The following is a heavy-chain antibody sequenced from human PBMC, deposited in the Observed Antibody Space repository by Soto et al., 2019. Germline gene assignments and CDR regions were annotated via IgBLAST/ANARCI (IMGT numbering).Heavy chain of an antibody. CDR2: INQDGSER. J-gene: IGHJ6*02. Sequence: EVQLVESGGGLVQPGGSLRLSCAASGFTFSNYWMSWVRQAPGKGLEWVANINQDGSERYYVDSVKGRFTISRDNAKNSLYLQMNSLRAEDTAVYYCARPSSSSYYYGMDVWGQGTTVTVSS. D-gene: IGHD6-6*01. V-gene: IGHV3-7*01. CDR3: ARPSSSSYYYGMDV. CDR1: GFTFSNYW.